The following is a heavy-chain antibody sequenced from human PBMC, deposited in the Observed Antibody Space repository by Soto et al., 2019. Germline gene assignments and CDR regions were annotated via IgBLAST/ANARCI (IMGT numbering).Heavy chain of an antibody. CDR3: ARDPYDSSGHFDY. J-gene: IGHJ4*02. Sequence: PSETLSLTCAVYGGSLSGYFWSWIRQSPGKGLEWIGEINHSGSTNYNPSLKSRVTISVDTSKNQFSLKLNSVTAADTAVYYCARDPYDSSGHFDYWGQGALVTVSS. CDR1: GGSLSGYF. CDR2: INHSGST. V-gene: IGHV4-34*01. D-gene: IGHD3-22*01.